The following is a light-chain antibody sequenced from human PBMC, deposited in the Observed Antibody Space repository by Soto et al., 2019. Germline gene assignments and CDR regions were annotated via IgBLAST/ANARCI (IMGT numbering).Light chain of an antibody. V-gene: IGLV2-14*01. Sequence: QSVLTQPASVSGSPGQSITISCTGTNSDVGSYNRVSWYQQHPGKAPKLVIYEVSNRPSGVSNRFSGSKSGNTASLTISGLQAEDEAHYYCSSYTSTKVLFGGGTQLTVL. J-gene: IGLJ2*01. CDR3: SSYTSTKVL. CDR1: NSDVGSYNR. CDR2: EVS.